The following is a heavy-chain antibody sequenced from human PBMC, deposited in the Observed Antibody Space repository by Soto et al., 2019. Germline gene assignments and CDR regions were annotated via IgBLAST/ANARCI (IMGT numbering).Heavy chain of an antibody. CDR2: ISSSGGTT. V-gene: IGHV3-23*01. CDR1: EFTFRSYT. J-gene: IGHJ2*01. Sequence: EVQLLESGGTLVQPGGSLRLSCAASEFTFRSYTMNWVRQAPGEGLEWVSSISSSGGTTYYADSVKGRFTISRDNSKNMLDLQMNSLRAEDTAVYYCAKDLRSSRYWYFDLWGRGTLVTVSS. D-gene: IGHD3-9*01. CDR3: AKDLRSSRYWYFDL.